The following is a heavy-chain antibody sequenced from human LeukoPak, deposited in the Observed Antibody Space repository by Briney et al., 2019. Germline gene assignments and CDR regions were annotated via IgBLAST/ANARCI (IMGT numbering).Heavy chain of an antibody. Sequence: KPSETLTLTCAVYGGYFSGDYWSWIRQPPGKGLEWIGDINRSGRAVYNTSLKSRVIISVDTSKNQFSLKVNSVTAADTAVYYCARHKIVITMLGVHRWFDPWGQGTLVAVSS. CDR2: INRSGRA. V-gene: IGHV4-34*01. CDR1: GGYFSGDY. D-gene: IGHD3-3*01. CDR3: ARHKIVITMLGVHRWFDP. J-gene: IGHJ5*02.